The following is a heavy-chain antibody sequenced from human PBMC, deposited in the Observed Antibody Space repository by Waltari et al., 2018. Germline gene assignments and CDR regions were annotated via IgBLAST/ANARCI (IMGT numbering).Heavy chain of an antibody. V-gene: IGHV1-69*04. CDR1: GVTFSNEP. Sequence: QAQLVQSATEVKKPGSSVTVSCQAPGVTFSNEPIGWVRQVPGKGFEWMGRIIPVHELTNYAENLQDRVTITADTLTSTVYMELSSLTPEDTAFYYCARSVPGRPAWFDPWGQGTLVIVSS. J-gene: IGHJ5*02. CDR3: ARSVPGRPAWFDP. D-gene: IGHD2-2*01. CDR2: IIPVHELT.